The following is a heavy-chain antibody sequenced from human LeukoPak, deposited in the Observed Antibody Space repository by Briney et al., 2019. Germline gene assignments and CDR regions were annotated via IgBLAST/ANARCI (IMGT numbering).Heavy chain of an antibody. CDR3: ATNPPGRTYLQD. D-gene: IGHD1-1*01. CDR1: GFTFDDYG. CDR2: INWIGDTT. V-gene: IGHV3-20*04. Sequence: GGSLRLSCAASGFTFDDYGMTWVRQVPGKGLEWIAEINWIGDTTRYGDSVKGRFTISRDNAKNSLDLQINSLRVEDTAFYYCATNPPGRTYLQDWGQGPLVTVSS. J-gene: IGHJ1*01.